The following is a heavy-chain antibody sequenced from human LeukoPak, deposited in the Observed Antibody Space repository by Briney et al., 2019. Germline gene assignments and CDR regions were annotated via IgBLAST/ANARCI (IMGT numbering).Heavy chain of an antibody. V-gene: IGHV4-34*01. CDR3: ARGRHTITIFGVVLLYFDY. CDR2: INHSGST. J-gene: IGHJ4*02. D-gene: IGHD3-3*01. CDR1: GGSFSGYY. Sequence: SETLSLTCAVYGGSFSGYYWSWIRQPPGKGLEWIGEINHSGSTNYNPSLKSRVTISVDTSKSQFSLKLSSVTAADTAVYYCARGRHTITIFGVVLLYFDYWGQGTLVTVSS.